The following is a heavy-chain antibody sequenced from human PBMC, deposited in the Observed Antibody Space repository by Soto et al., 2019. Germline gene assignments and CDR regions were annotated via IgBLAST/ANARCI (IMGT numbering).Heavy chain of an antibody. CDR3: AREGGYSYGYLDY. CDR2: IWYDGSNK. V-gene: IGHV3-33*01. J-gene: IGHJ4*02. Sequence: GGSLRLSCAASGFTFSSYGMHWVRQAPGKGLEWVAVIWYDGSNKYYADSVKGRFTISRDNSKNTLYLQMNSLRAEDTAVYYCAREGGYSYGYLDYWGQGTLVTVSS. D-gene: IGHD5-18*01. CDR1: GFTFSSYG.